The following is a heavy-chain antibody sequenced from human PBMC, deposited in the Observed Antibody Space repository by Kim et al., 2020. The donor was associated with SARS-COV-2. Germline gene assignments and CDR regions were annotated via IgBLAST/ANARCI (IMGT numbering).Heavy chain of an antibody. J-gene: IGHJ4*02. V-gene: IGHV3-33*06. CDR3: AKAFSAAGNYFDY. Sequence: GGSLRLSCAASGFTFSSFGMHWVRQAPGKGLEWVALIWYDGTIKYYADSVKGRFTISRDNSKNTLYLQMNSLRAEDTAVYYCAKAFSAAGNYFDYWGQGT. D-gene: IGHD6-13*01. CDR2: IWYDGTIK. CDR1: GFTFSSFG.